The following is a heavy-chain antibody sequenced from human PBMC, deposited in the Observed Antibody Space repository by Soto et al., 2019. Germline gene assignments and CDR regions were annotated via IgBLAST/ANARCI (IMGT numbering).Heavy chain of an antibody. CDR2: ISAYNGDT. J-gene: IGHJ5*02. CDR1: GYKRASYG. Sequence: ASLKAPCKAWGYKRASYGISQMRRAPGQGHEWVGGISAYNGDTNYSQKLRGRVIMTTDTSTSTAYMELRTMRSDGAAVYYCARDVYSDNEEDCFDACGEGTL. CDR3: ARDVYSDNEEDCFDA. D-gene: IGHD3-22*01. V-gene: IGHV1-18*01.